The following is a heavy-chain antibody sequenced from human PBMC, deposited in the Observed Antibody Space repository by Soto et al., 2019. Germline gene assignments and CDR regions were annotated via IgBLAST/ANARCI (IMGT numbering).Heavy chain of an antibody. CDR3: AVDYSSTTLTWFVP. D-gene: IGHD6-13*01. CDR2: IIPFSGTE. J-gene: IGHJ5*02. CDR1: GDTLKKYV. V-gene: IGHV1-69*05. Sequence: SVKVSCKASGDTLKKYVISWVRQAPGQGLEWMGGIIPFSGTENYAQKFQGRVTITTDESTNTAFMALSSLTSDDTAIYYCAVDYSSTTLTWFVPWGQGPLVS.